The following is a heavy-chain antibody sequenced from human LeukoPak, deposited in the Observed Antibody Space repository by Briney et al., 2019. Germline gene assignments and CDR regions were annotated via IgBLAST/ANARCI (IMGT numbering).Heavy chain of an antibody. Sequence: GGSLRLSCVASGFTFGKYWMSWVRQAPGKGLEWVANIKLDGSEKNYVDSVKGRFAISRDNTKNSLYLQMNSLRVEDTAVFYCARDQYDTWSRRGNFDSWGQGTLVIVSS. V-gene: IGHV3-7*03. CDR2: IKLDGSEK. J-gene: IGHJ4*02. CDR3: ARDQYDTWSRRGNFDS. CDR1: GFTFGKYW. D-gene: IGHD3-3*01.